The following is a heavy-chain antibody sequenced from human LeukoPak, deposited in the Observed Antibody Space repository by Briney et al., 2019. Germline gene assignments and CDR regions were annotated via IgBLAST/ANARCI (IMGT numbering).Heavy chain of an antibody. D-gene: IGHD6-19*01. CDR3: ARGHSSGWYEGAFDY. CDR1: GGSISSSSYY. CDR2: IYYSGST. V-gene: IGHV4-39*01. J-gene: IGHJ4*02. Sequence: SETLSLTCTVSGGSISSSSYYWGWIRQPPGKGLEWIGSIYYSGSTYYNPSLKSRVTISVDTSKNQFSLKLSSVTAADTAVYYCARGHSSGWYEGAFDYWGQGTLVTVSS.